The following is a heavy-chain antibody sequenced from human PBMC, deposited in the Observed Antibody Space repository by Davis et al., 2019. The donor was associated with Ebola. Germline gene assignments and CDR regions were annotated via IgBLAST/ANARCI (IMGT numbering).Heavy chain of an antibody. V-gene: IGHV4-39*01. CDR3: ARPGYRNWFDP. CDR2: IYYSGST. J-gene: IGHJ5*02. CDR1: GGSISSSSYY. Sequence: GSLRLSCTVSGGSISSSSYYWGWIRQPPGKGLEWIGSIYYSGSTYYNPSLKSRVTISVDTSKNQFSLKLSSVTAADTAVYYCARPGYRNWFDPWGQGTLVTVSS. D-gene: IGHD5-18*01.